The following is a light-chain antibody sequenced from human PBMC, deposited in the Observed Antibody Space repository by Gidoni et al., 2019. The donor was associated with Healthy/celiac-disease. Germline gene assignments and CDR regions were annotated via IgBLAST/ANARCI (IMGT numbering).Light chain of an antibody. J-gene: IGKJ4*01. CDR2: DAS. Sequence: IVLPHSPATLSLSPGERATLSCSASQSVSSYLSWYQQKPGQAPRLLIYDASNRATGIPARFSCSGSGTDFTLTISSLEPEDFAVYYCQQRSNWPRALTFGGGTKVEIK. CDR3: QQRSNWPRALT. V-gene: IGKV3-11*01. CDR1: QSVSSY.